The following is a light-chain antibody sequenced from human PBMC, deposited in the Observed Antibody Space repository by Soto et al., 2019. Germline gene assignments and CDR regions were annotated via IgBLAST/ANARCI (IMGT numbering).Light chain of an antibody. CDR1: QSISSW. CDR2: DAS. Sequence: DIQMTQSPSTLSASVGDRVTITCRASQSISSWLAWYQQKPRKAPKLLIYDASSLESGVPSRFSGSGSGTEFTLTISSLQPDDFATYYCQQYNSYPRTFGQGTQVEIK. J-gene: IGKJ1*01. V-gene: IGKV1-5*01. CDR3: QQYNSYPRT.